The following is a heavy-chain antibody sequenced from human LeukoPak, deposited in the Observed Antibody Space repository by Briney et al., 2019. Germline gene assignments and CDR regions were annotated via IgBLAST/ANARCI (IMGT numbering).Heavy chain of an antibody. Sequence: SETLSLTCTVSGGSISSYYWSWIRQPPGKGLEWIWSIYYTGSTNYTPSLKRRVTISVETSKKQFSLNLSSVTAADTAVYYCARRSHDYGDYYFDYWGQGTLVTVSS. J-gene: IGHJ4*02. CDR3: ARRSHDYGDYYFDY. CDR1: GGSISSYY. V-gene: IGHV4-59*01. D-gene: IGHD4-17*01. CDR2: IYYTGST.